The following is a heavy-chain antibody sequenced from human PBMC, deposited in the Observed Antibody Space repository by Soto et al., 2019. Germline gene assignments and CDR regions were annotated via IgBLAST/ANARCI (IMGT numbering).Heavy chain of an antibody. CDR3: AREAVSGYYDSSGGRLGTDFDY. V-gene: IGHV4-61*01. CDR2: IYYSGST. D-gene: IGHD3-22*01. CDR1: GGSVSSGSYY. J-gene: IGHJ4*02. Sequence: QVQLQESGPGLVKPSETLSLTCTVSGGSVSSGSYYWSWIRQPPGKGLEWIGYIYYSGSTNYNPSLKSRVTISVDTSKNQFSLKLSSVTAADTAVYYCAREAVSGYYDSSGGRLGTDFDYWGQGTLVTVSS.